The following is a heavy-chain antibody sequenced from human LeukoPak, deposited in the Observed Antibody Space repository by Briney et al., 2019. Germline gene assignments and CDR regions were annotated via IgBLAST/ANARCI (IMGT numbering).Heavy chain of an antibody. J-gene: IGHJ6*02. CDR1: GYTFTGYY. V-gene: IGHV1-2*02. D-gene: IGHD2-15*01. Sequence: ASVKVSCKASGYTFTGYYMHWVRQAPGQGLEWMGWINPNSGGTNYAQKFQGRVTMTRDTSISTAYMELSRLRSDDTAVYYCARDRLGVAGTVDYGMDVWGQGTTVTVSS. CDR3: ARDRLGVAGTVDYGMDV. CDR2: INPNSGGT.